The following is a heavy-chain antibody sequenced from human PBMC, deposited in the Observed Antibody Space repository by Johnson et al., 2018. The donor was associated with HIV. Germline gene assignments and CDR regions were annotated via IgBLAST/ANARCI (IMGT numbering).Heavy chain of an antibody. Sequence: VQLVASGGGLVKPGESLRLSCAASGFSFSNAWMNWVRQAPGKGLEWVGRIKSNTDGGTTDYAAPWTGRFTISRDDSKNELFLPLNILNTEDTAVYLGSYDQAGDYGWGSYRYAFDIWGQGTKVTVSS. D-gene: IGHD3-16*02. V-gene: IGHV3-15*01. J-gene: IGHJ3*02. CDR3: SYDQAGDYGWGSYRYAFDI. CDR1: GFSFSNAW. CDR2: IKSNTDGGTT.